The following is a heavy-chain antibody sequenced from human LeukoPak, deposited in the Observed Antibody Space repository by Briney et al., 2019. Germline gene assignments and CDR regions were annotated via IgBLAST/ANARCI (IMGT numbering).Heavy chain of an antibody. CDR1: GGSFSGYY. CDR2: INHSGST. CDR3: ARWRPYYYGASQGFNP. Sequence: KPSETLSLTCAVYGGSFSGYYWSWIRQPPGKGLEWIGEINHSGSTNYTPSLKSRVTISVDTSKNQFSLKLSSVTAADTAVYHCARWRPYYYGASQGFNPWAKEPLVTVSS. V-gene: IGHV4-34*01. D-gene: IGHD3-10*01. J-gene: IGHJ5*02.